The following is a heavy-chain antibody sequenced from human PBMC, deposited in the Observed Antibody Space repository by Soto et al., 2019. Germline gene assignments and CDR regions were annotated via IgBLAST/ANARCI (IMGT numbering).Heavy chain of an antibody. CDR2: ISGSGGST. Sequence: HPGGSLRLSCAASGFTFSSYAMSWVRQAPGKGLEWVSAISGSGGSTYYADSVKGRFTISRDNSKNTLYLQMNSLRAEDTAVYYCAKYPWPDTAMVSPPRYYFDYWGQGTLVTVSS. J-gene: IGHJ4*02. D-gene: IGHD5-18*01. CDR3: AKYPWPDTAMVSPPRYYFDY. CDR1: GFTFSSYA. V-gene: IGHV3-23*01.